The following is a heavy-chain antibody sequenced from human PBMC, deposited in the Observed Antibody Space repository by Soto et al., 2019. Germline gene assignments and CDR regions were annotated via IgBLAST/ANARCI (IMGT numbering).Heavy chain of an antibody. CDR3: AHRRSPGPFDY. J-gene: IGHJ4*02. CDR1: GFSLSTSGVA. CDR2: IYWDDDK. D-gene: IGHD3-10*01. V-gene: IGHV2-5*02. Sequence: QITLKESGPTLVKPTQTLTLTCTFSGFSLSTSGVAVGWIRQPPGKALEWLALIYWDDDKRYSPPLKSRLTXTXXTSKNQVVLTMTNMDPVDTATYYCAHRRSPGPFDYWGQGTLVTVSS.